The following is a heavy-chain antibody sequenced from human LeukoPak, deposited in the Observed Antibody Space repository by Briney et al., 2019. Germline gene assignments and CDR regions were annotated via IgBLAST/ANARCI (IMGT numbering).Heavy chain of an antibody. D-gene: IGHD3-9*01. V-gene: IGHV1-18*01. CDR1: GYPFTSYG. CDR2: ISAYNGNT. J-gene: IGHJ6*02. Sequence: GASVKVSCKASGYPFTSYGITWVRQAPGQGLEWMGWISAYNGNTKYAQKLQGRVTMTTDTSTSTAYMELRSLRSDDTAVYYCARGFYHILTETYYFYGMDVWRQGTTVTVSS. CDR3: ARGFYHILTETYYFYGMDV.